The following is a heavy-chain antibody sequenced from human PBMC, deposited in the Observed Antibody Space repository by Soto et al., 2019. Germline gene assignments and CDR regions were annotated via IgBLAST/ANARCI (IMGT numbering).Heavy chain of an antibody. D-gene: IGHD3-10*01. J-gene: IGHJ3*02. CDR1: GFTVSSNY. CDR2: IYSGGST. CDR3: ARSGYYGSGSYYNDAFDI. Sequence: GGSLRLSCAASGFTVSSNYMSWVRQAPGKGLEWVSVIYSGGSTYYADSVKGRFTISRHNSKNTLYLQMNSLRAEDTAVYYCARSGYYGSGSYYNDAFDIWGQGTMVTVSS. V-gene: IGHV3-53*04.